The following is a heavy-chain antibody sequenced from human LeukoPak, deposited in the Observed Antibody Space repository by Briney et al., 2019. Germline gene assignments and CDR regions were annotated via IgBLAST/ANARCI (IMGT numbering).Heavy chain of an antibody. V-gene: IGHV1-2*02. CDR2: INPNSGGT. CDR1: GYTFTGYY. Sequence: ASVKVSCKASGYTFTGYYMHWVRQAPGQGLEWMGWINPNSGGTNYAQKFQGGVTMTRDTSISTAYMELSRLRSDDTAVYYCASRGGYYDNWFDPWGQGTLVTVSS. J-gene: IGHJ5*02. CDR3: ASRGGYYDNWFDP. D-gene: IGHD3-3*01.